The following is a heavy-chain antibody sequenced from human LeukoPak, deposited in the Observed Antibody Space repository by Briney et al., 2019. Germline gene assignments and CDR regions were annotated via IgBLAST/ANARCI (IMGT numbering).Heavy chain of an antibody. CDR1: GGTFSSYA. Sequence: EASVKVPCKASGGTFSSYAISWVRQAPGQGLEWMGRIIPILGIANYAQKFQGRVTTTADKSTSTAYMELSSLRSEDTAVYYCAREPAAGTPEYFQHWGQGTLVTVSS. D-gene: IGHD6-13*01. CDR3: AREPAAGTPEYFQH. V-gene: IGHV1-69*04. CDR2: IIPILGIA. J-gene: IGHJ1*01.